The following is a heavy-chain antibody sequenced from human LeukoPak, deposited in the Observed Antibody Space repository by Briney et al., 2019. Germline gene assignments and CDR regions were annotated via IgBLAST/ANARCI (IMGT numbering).Heavy chain of an antibody. D-gene: IGHD3-10*01. V-gene: IGHV3-64*01. Sequence: GGSLRLSCAASGFTFSTYAMHWVRQTPGKGLQYVSAISNSGGATYYANSVKGRFTISRDNSKNTLYLQMGSLRAEDMDVYYCARVIVSGSYLDYWGQGTLVTVSS. CDR3: ARVIVSGSYLDY. CDR1: GFTFSTYA. CDR2: ISNSGGAT. J-gene: IGHJ4*02.